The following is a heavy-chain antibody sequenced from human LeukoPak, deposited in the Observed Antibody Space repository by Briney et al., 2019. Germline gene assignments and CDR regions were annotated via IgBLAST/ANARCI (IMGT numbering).Heavy chain of an antibody. J-gene: IGHJ4*02. V-gene: IGHV4-34*01. CDR3: ASLDYYGSGSYNY. D-gene: IGHD3-10*01. CDR1: GESFNNYY. Sequence: SETLSLTCAVYGESFNNYYWTWIRQSPGKGLEWIGEINHSGSTNYNPSLKSRVTISVDTSKNQFSLKLSSVTAADTAVYYCASLDYYGSGSYNYWGQGTLVTVSS. CDR2: INHSGST.